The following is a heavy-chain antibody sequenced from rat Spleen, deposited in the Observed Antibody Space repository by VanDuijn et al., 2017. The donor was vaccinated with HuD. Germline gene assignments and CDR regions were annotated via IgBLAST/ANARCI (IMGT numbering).Heavy chain of an antibody. CDR2: ISPSGGST. V-gene: IGHV5S23*01. J-gene: IGHJ2*01. Sequence: EVQLVESGGGLVQPGRSLKLSCAASGFTFTDYNMAWVRQAPTKGLEWVASISPSGGSTYYRNSVKGRFTLSRENTRNTLYLQMDSLKSEDTASYYCARHLSGYNSFEYWGQGVMVTVSS. CDR1: GFTFTDYN. D-gene: IGHD1-4*01. CDR3: ARHLSGYNSFEY.